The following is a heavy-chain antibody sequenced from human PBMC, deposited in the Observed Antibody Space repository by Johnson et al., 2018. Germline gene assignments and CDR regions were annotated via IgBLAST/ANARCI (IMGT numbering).Heavy chain of an antibody. CDR3: AKDRGGNHYFDY. V-gene: IGHV3-20*04. J-gene: IGHJ4*02. Sequence: VQLQESGGGVVRPGGSLRLSCAASGFTFDDYGMSWVRQAPGKGLEWVSGINWNGGSTGYADSVKGRFTISRDNAKNSLYLQMNSRRAEDTALYYCAKDRGGNHYFDYWGQGTLVTVSS. D-gene: IGHD1-14*01. CDR1: GFTFDDYG. CDR2: INWNGGST.